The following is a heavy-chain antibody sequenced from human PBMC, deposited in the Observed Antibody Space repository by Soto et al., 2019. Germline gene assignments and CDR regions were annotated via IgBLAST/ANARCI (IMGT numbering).Heavy chain of an antibody. V-gene: IGHV3-30*18. D-gene: IGHD2-15*01. Sequence: GGSLRLSCAASGFTFSSYGMHWVRQAPGKGLEWVAVISYDGSNKYYADSVKGRFTISRDNSKNTLYLQMNSLRAEDTAVYYCAKVLLRHNYYYYGMDVRGQGTTVTVSS. CDR3: AKVLLRHNYYYYGMDV. CDR1: GFTFSSYG. CDR2: ISYDGSNK. J-gene: IGHJ6*02.